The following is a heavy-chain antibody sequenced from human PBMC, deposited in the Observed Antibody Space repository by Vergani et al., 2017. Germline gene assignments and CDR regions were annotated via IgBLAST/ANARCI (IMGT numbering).Heavy chain of an antibody. CDR1: GFTFDDYA. CDR3: ARGGVRGVIPRYYYYMDV. V-gene: IGHV3-9*01. J-gene: IGHJ6*03. D-gene: IGHD3-10*01. CDR2: ISWNSGSI. Sequence: EVQLVESGGGLVQPGRSLRLSCAASGFTFDDYAMHWVRQAPGKGLEWVSGISWNSGSIGYADSVKGRFTISRDNAKNSLYLQMNSLRAEDTAVYYCARGGVRGVIPRYYYYMDVWGKGTTVTVSS.